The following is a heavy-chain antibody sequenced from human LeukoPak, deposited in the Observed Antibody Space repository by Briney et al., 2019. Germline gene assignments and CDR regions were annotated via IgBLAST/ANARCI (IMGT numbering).Heavy chain of an antibody. CDR1: GCSISSSSYY. Sequence: SETLSLTCTVSGCSISSSSYYWGWIRQPPGKGLEWIGSIYYSGSTYYNPSLKSRVTISVDTSKSQFSLKLSSVTAADTAVYYCARQGITMVRGVIISRGYYYYVDVWGKGTTVTISS. CDR2: IYYSGST. V-gene: IGHV4-39*01. D-gene: IGHD3-10*01. J-gene: IGHJ6*03. CDR3: ARQGITMVRGVIISRGYYYYVDV.